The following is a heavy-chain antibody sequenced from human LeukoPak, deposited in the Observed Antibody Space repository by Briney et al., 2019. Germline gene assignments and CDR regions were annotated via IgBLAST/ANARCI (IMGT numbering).Heavy chain of an antibody. CDR3: ARDPTSEISVPYYFDD. CDR1: GGSFTGYH. CDR2: VNHRGMT. Sequence: SETLSLTCAVYGGSFTGYHWNWIRQAPGKGLQWIGEVNHRGMTNYNPSPKSRVIISADTSKNQFSLKLKSVTAADTAMYYCARDPTSEISVPYYFDDWGQGTLVTVSS. V-gene: IGHV4-34*01. J-gene: IGHJ4*02. D-gene: IGHD3-16*01.